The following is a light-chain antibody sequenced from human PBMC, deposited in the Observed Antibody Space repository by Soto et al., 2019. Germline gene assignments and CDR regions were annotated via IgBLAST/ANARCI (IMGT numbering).Light chain of an antibody. CDR2: GNN. V-gene: IGLV1-40*01. Sequence: QAVVTQPPSVSGAPGQKVTISCTRSGSNIGAAYDVHWYQHLPGTAPKLLIYGNNNRPSGVPDRFSGSKSGTSASLAITGLQAEDEADYYCQSYDSSLSGWVFGGGTKLTVL. J-gene: IGLJ3*02. CDR3: QSYDSSLSGWV. CDR1: GSNIGAAYD.